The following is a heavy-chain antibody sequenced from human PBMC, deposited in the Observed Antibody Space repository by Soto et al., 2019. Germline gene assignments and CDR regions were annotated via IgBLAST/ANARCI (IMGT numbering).Heavy chain of an antibody. D-gene: IGHD4-17*01. J-gene: IGHJ4*02. CDR3: AVDGDYQPSDY. V-gene: IGHV3-15*07. CDR2: IKSKTDGGTT. Sequence: GGSLKLSCAASGFTFSNAWMNWVRQAPGKGLEWVGRIKSKTDGGTTDYAAPVKGRFTISRDDSKNTLYLQMNSLKTEDTAVYYCAVDGDYQPSDYWGQGTLVTVSS. CDR1: GFTFSNAW.